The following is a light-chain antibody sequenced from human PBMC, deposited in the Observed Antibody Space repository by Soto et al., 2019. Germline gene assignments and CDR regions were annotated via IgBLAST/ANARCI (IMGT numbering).Light chain of an antibody. CDR1: QSLGNF. J-gene: IGKJ1*01. Sequence: DIQMTQSPSSLSASVGDRVTMTCRATQSLGNFLAWYQQKPGKAPRLLIFDASTLESGVPSRFSGSGSGTEFTLTISSLQPDDFATYYCQHYNSYSEAFGQGTKVELK. CDR3: QHYNSYSEA. CDR2: DAS. V-gene: IGKV1-5*01.